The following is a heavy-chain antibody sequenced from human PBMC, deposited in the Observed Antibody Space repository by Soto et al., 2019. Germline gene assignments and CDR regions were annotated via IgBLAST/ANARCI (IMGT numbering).Heavy chain of an antibody. CDR3: ARASIHGSSWYFWFDP. Sequence: SVKVSCKSSGGTFSRHAINWVRQAPGQRLEWMGGIIPLFGTTNYAQKFKGRLTITADESTNTTYMELSSLKSEDAAVYYCARASIHGSSWYFWFDPWGQGTLVTAPQ. V-gene: IGHV1-69*13. J-gene: IGHJ5*02. CDR2: IIPLFGTT. CDR1: GGTFSRHA. D-gene: IGHD6-13*01.